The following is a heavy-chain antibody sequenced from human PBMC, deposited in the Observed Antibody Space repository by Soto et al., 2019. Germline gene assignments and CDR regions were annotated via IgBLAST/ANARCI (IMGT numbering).Heavy chain of an antibody. D-gene: IGHD2-2*01. V-gene: IGHV1-69*01. J-gene: IGHJ6*02. CDR3: ARGDIVVVPAARPYYYYYGMDV. Sequence: QVQLVQSGAEVKKPGSSVKVSCKASGGTFSCYAISWVRQAPGQGLEWMGGIIPIFGTANYAQKFQGRVTITADESTSTAYMELSSLRSEDTAVYYCARGDIVVVPAARPYYYYYGMDVWGQGTTVTVSS. CDR1: GGTFSCYA. CDR2: IIPIFGTA.